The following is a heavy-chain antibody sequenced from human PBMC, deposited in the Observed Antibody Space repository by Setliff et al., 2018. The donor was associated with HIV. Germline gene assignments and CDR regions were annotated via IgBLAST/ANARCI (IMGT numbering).Heavy chain of an antibody. V-gene: IGHV1-46*01. CDR1: GYTFTSYF. CDR3: ARAGGGATVQAFDI. D-gene: IGHD3-10*01. Sequence: ASVKVSCKAFGYTFTSYFLHWVRQAPGQGLEWLGIIDPNGGATTNAQKLQGRLTVTTDTSTGTLYMELSNLRSDDPAVYYCARAGGGATVQAFDIWGQGTMVAVSS. J-gene: IGHJ3*02. CDR2: IDPNGGAT.